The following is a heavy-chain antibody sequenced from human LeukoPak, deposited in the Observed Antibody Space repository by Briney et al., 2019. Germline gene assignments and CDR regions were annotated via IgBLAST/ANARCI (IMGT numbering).Heavy chain of an antibody. CDR1: GGTFSSYG. J-gene: IGHJ6*02. V-gene: IGHV1-69*13. CDR2: IIPIFGTA. Sequence: SVKVSCKASGGTFSSYGINWVRQAPGQGLEWMGGIIPIFGTADYAPKFQGRVTITADESTSTAYVELSNLRSEDTAVYYCARVALGRRWLPSSYHYGMDVWGQGTTVTVSS. D-gene: IGHD5-24*01. CDR3: ARVALGRRWLPSSYHYGMDV.